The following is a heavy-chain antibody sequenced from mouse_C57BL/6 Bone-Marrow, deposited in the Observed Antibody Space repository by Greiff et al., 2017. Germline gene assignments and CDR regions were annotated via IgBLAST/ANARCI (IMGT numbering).Heavy chain of an antibody. CDR1: GFTFSDYY. CDR2: INYDGSST. J-gene: IGHJ2*01. V-gene: IGHV5-16*01. D-gene: IGHD1-1*01. Sequence: EVQVVESEGGLVQPGSSMKLSCTASGFTFSDYYMAWVRQVPEKGLEWVANINYDGSSTYYLDSLKSRFIISRDNAKNILYLQMSSLKSEDTATYYCARGWGYGSIYYFDYWGQGTTLTVSS. CDR3: ARGWGYGSIYYFDY.